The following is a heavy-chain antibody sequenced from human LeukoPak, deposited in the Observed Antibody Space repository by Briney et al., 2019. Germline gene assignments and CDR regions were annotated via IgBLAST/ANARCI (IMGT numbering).Heavy chain of an antibody. D-gene: IGHD1-14*01. Sequence: GKSLRLSCAASGFSFSSYDMHWVRQAPGKGLEWVAIIWFDGSAEYYGDSVKGRFTISSDNSKNILYLQMNSLRVEDTAVYYCARDLNREDFDYWGQGTLVAVSS. CDR1: GFSFSSYD. CDR2: IWFDGSAE. CDR3: ARDLNREDFDY. V-gene: IGHV3-33*01. J-gene: IGHJ4*02.